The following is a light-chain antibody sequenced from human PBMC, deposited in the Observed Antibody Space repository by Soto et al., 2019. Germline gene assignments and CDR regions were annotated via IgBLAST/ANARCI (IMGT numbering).Light chain of an antibody. V-gene: IGLV2-23*02. CDR1: SSEVWRYTF. CDR2: EIS. CDR3: WSYARSSSLLYF. Sequence: QSVLTQPASVSGSPGQSITISCTGTSSEVWRYTFVSWYQQHPGKAPKLMIYEISKRPSGVSNHFSGSKSSNTASLTISVLQAEYDADYYCWSYARSSSLLYFFGTGTKVSVL. J-gene: IGLJ1*01.